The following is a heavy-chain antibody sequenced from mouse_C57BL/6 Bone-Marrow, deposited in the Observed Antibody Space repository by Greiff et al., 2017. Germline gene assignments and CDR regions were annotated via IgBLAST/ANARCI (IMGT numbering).Heavy chain of an antibody. Sequence: EVQLQQSGAELVRPGASVKLSCTASGFNIKDDYMHWVKQRPEQGLEWIGWIDPENGDTEYASKLQGKATITADTSSNTAYLQLSSLTSEDTAVYYCTTGYFDVWGTGTTVTVSS. V-gene: IGHV14-4*01. CDR1: GFNIKDDY. J-gene: IGHJ1*03. CDR3: TTGYFDV. CDR2: IDPENGDT.